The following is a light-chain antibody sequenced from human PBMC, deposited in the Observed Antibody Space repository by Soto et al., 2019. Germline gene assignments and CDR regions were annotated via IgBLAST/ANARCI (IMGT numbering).Light chain of an antibody. V-gene: IGKV3-15*01. CDR2: GAS. J-gene: IGKJ1*01. CDR3: QQYNNWPRWT. CDR1: QSVSSN. Sequence: IVITQSPATLSVSPGERATLSCRASQSVSSNLAWYQQKPGQAPRLLIYGASTRATGIPARFSGSGSGTEFTLTISSLQSEDFAVYYCQQYNNWPRWTFGQGTKVDI.